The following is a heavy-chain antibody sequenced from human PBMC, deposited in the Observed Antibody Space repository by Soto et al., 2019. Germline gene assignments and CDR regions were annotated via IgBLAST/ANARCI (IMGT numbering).Heavy chain of an antibody. D-gene: IGHD2-2*01. CDR3: AKNNRYCSSTNCFVFDY. V-gene: IGHV3-7*01. CDR1: GFTFNNYW. Sequence: GGSLRLSCAASGFTFNNYWMSWVRQAPGKGLEWVANIKQDGSEKYYVDSVKGRFTISRDNAKNSLYLQLNSLRAEDTAVYYCAKNNRYCSSTNCFVFDYWGQGTLVTVSS. J-gene: IGHJ4*02. CDR2: IKQDGSEK.